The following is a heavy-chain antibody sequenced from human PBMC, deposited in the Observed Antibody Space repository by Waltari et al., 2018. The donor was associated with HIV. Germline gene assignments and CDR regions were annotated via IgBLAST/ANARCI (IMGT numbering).Heavy chain of an antibody. J-gene: IGHJ4*02. V-gene: IGHV3-30*18. CDR2: ISRDGNNE. D-gene: IGHD3-3*01. Sequence: QLQLVESGGGAVPPTGHLILSCASPGFRFLTHVMPCAPQQVRQAPGKGLEWMAFISRDGNNEYYADSVKGRFTVSRDNSRNTLHLLMDSLRVEDTAIYYCAKSLFGVVKYQNLFDYWAQGTLVTVSS. CDR1: GFRFLTHV. CDR3: AKSLFGVVKYQNLFDY.